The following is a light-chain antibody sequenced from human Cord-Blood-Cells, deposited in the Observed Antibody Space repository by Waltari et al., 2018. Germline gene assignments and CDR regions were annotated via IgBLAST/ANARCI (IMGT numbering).Light chain of an antibody. CDR2: WAS. V-gene: IGKV4-1*01. Sequence: DIVMTQSPDSLAVSLGERATTNCKSSQSVLYSSNNKNYLAWYQQKPGQPPKLLIYWASTRESGVPYRFSGSGSGTDFTLTISSLQAEDVAVYYCQQYYSTPYTFGQGTKLEIK. CDR3: QQYYSTPYT. CDR1: QSVLYSSNNKNY. J-gene: IGKJ2*01.